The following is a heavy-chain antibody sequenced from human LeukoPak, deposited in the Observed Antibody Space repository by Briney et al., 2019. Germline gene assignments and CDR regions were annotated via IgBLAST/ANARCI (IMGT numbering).Heavy chain of an antibody. CDR2: IINGGSII. CDR1: GFTFSDYE. J-gene: IGHJ4*02. CDR3: ARQRIAVTVGGDFDY. V-gene: IGHV3-48*03. D-gene: IGHD6-19*01. Sequence: GGSLRLSCAVSGFTFSDYEMNWVRQAPGKGLEWVAYIINGGSIIYYGDSVKGRFTIPRDNAKNSLHLQMNSLRAEDTAVYYCARQRIAVTVGGDFDYWGQGTLVTVSS.